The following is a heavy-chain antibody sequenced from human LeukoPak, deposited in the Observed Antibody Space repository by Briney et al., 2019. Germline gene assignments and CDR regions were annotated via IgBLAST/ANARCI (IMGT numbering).Heavy chain of an antibody. CDR2: IIPIFGTA. D-gene: IGHD1-26*01. CDR3: ARDHWRGATRGFDY. V-gene: IGHV1-69*05. CDR1: GGTFSSYA. J-gene: IGHJ4*02. Sequence: ASVKVSCKASGGTFSSYAISWVRQAPGQGLEWMGGIIPIFGTANYAQKFQGRVMITTDESTSTAYMELSSLRSEDTAVYYCARDHWRGATRGFDYWGQGTLVTVSS.